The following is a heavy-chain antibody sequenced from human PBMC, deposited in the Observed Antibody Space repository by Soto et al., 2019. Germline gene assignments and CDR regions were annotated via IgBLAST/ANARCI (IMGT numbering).Heavy chain of an antibody. CDR1: GFSLSNARMG. D-gene: IGHD3-10*01. V-gene: IGHV2-26*01. CDR2: IFSNDEK. J-gene: IGHJ6*03. CDR3: SWILDNSGSGSDDLGDYYYRVV. Sequence: QVTLKESGPVLVKPTETLTLTCTVSGFSLSNARMGVSWIRQPPGKALEWLAHIFSNDEKSYSTSLKSRLTTPQDPSKSHVHLTLTVTDPVAAATYYGSWILDNSGSGSDDLGDYYYRVVGGKGITVIFS.